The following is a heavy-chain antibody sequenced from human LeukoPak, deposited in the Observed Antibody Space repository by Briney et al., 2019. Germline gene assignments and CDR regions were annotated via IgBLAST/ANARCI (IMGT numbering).Heavy chain of an antibody. CDR1: GGAFSSYA. V-gene: IGHV1-69*05. J-gene: IGHJ6*03. CDR3: ARGVVPAASYYYYMDV. D-gene: IGHD2-2*01. CDR2: IIPIFGTA. Sequence: SVRVSCKASGGAFSSYAISWVRQAPGQGLEWMGRIIPIFGTANYAQKFQGRVTITTDESTSTAYMELSSLRSEDTAVYYCARGVVPAASYYYYMDVWGKGTTVTVSS.